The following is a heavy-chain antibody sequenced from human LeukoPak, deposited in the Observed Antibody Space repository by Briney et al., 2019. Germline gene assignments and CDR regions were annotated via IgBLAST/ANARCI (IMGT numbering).Heavy chain of an antibody. CDR3: ALSYSSSWFPHN. CDR2: IHNSGRT. D-gene: IGHD6-13*01. V-gene: IGHV4-61*01. Sequence: SETPSLTCNVSIGSISSNYWTSSSYYWSWIRQPPGKGLEWVGYIHNSGRTNYNPSLKSRVTISKDTSKSQLSLKLSSVTAADTAFYFCALSYSSSWFPHNWGQGTLVAVAS. CDR1: IGSISSNYWTSSSYY. J-gene: IGHJ4*02.